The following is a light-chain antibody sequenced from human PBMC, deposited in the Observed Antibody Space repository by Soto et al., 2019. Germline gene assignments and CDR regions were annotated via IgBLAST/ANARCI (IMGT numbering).Light chain of an antibody. CDR3: QQYNDWPPA. Sequence: ELVLTQSPGTLSLSPGERATLSCRASQSVKSSYLAWYQQKPGQAPRLLIYGASSRATGIPDRFSGSGSGTEFTLTIDSLQSEDFAVYYCQQYNDWPPAFGGGTKVEIK. CDR1: QSVKSSY. V-gene: IGKV3-20*01. J-gene: IGKJ4*01. CDR2: GAS.